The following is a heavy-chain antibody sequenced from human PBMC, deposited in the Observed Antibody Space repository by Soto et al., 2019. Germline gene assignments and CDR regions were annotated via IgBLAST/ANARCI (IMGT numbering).Heavy chain of an antibody. J-gene: IGHJ3*02. V-gene: IGHV3-21*01. CDR2: ISSSSSYI. D-gene: IGHD2-15*01. CDR1: GFTFSSYS. CDR3: ARVRGSSIDDAFDI. Sequence: EVQLVESGGGLVKPGGSLRLSCAASGFTFSSYSMNWVRQAPGKGLEWVSSISSSSSYIYYADSVKGRFTISRDNAKNSLYLQMNSLRAEDTAVYYCARVRGSSIDDAFDIWGQGTMVTVSS.